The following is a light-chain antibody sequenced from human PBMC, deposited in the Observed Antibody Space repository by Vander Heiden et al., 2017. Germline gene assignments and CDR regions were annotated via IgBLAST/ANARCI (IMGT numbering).Light chain of an antibody. Sequence: DIQMTQSPSSLSASVGDRVTITCQASQDISNYLNWYQQKPGKAPKLLIYDASNLEKGVPSRFSGSGSGTDFTFTISSLQPEDLATYYWQQDNNLQTFGGGTKVEIK. J-gene: IGKJ4*01. CDR3: QQDNNLQT. CDR2: DAS. V-gene: IGKV1-33*01. CDR1: QDISNY.